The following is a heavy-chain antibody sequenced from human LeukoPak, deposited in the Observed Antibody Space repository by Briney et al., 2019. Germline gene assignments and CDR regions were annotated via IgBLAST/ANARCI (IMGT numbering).Heavy chain of an antibody. V-gene: IGHV3-20*04. CDR3: ARGSTMVSDY. CDR2: IDWNGAST. CDR1: GFTFDDYG. D-gene: IGHD3-10*01. J-gene: IGHJ4*02. Sequence: GGSLRLSCAASGFTFDDYGMRWVRQVAGQDLECVSGIDWNGASTGYADSVKGRFTISRDNAKKSLYLQMNSLRAEDTALYYCARGSTMVSDYWGQGTLVTVSS.